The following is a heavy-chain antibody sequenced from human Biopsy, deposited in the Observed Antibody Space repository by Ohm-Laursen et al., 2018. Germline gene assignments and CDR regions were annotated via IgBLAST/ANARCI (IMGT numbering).Heavy chain of an antibody. J-gene: IGHJ4*02. CDR2: DHHSGIT. Sequence: TLSFTRTVSGGPISSGSNYWAWIRQPPGKGLEWIGSDHHSGITCYIPPLKSRVTISVDTSKNQLSLKVTIVTAADTAAYYCARHDGNGPFALDSWGQGTLVTVSS. D-gene: IGHD5-24*01. V-gene: IGHV4-39*01. CDR3: ARHDGNGPFALDS. CDR1: GGPISSGSNY.